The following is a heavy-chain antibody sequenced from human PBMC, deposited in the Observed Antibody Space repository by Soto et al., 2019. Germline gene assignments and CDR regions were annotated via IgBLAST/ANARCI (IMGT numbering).Heavy chain of an antibody. CDR3: ARDVSPGSSSLYLDAFDI. J-gene: IGHJ3*02. Sequence: EVQLEESGGDLVQPGGSLRLSCAASGFTLSAYWMTWVRQAPGKGLEWVANINRDGSNKSYLDSVRGRFTISRDKVGNSLYLQMDSLRADDTALYYCARDVSPGSSSLYLDAFDIWGQGTMVTVSS. D-gene: IGHD6-13*01. CDR2: INRDGSNK. V-gene: IGHV3-7*05. CDR1: GFTLSAYW.